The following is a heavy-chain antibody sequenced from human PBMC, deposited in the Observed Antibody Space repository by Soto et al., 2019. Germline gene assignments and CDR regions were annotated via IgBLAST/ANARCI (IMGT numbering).Heavy chain of an antibody. CDR2: IYISGNT. CDR1: GDSVSSYY. J-gene: IGHJ6*02. CDR3: ARGVLRYYHYGMDV. Sequence: QVQLRESGPGLVKPSETLSLSCTVSGDSVSSYYWSWIRQLPGRGLEWIGYIYISGNTNYNPSLKSRVTISRDTSKNQFSLNLKSVTAADTAVYYCARGVLRYYHYGMDVWGQGTTVTVSS. V-gene: IGHV4-59*02.